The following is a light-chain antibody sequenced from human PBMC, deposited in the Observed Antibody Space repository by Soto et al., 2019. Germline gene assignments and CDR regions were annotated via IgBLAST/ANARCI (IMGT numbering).Light chain of an antibody. J-gene: IGLJ1*01. Sequence: QSVLTQPASVSGSPGQSITISCTGTSRDIGNYNYVSWYQHHPGKAPKLMIYEVTSRPSGVSDRFSGSKSGMTASLTISGLQAEDEADYYCSSYAGSSNVFGTGTKVTVL. CDR1: SRDIGNYNY. V-gene: IGLV2-14*01. CDR3: SSYAGSSNV. CDR2: EVT.